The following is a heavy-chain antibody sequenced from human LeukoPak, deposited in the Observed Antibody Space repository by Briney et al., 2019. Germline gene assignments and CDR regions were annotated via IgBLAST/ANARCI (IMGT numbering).Heavy chain of an antibody. J-gene: IGHJ4*02. CDR1: GGSISSRTYY. Sequence: TSETLSLTCSVSGGSISSRTYYWAWIRQRPGKGLEWNGSIYYSGRTYYNPSLKSRVTISVDTSKNQFSLKLSSVTAADTAAYYCARLVPRYGSGSQSDYWGQGTLVTVSS. CDR3: ARLVPRYGSGSQSDY. V-gene: IGHV4-39*01. CDR2: IYYSGRT. D-gene: IGHD3-10*01.